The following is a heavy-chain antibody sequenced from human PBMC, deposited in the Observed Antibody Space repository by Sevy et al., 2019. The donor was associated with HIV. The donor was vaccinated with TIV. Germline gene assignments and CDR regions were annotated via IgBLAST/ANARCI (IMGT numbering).Heavy chain of an antibody. CDR1: GFTFSDHY. CDR3: TRALIVVAGFFRYYHGMDV. Sequence: GGSLRLSCAASGFTFSDHYMDLVRQAPGKGLEWIGRSRNKANSYTTEYAASVKGRFTISRDESKNSLYLQMNSLKSEDTAIYYCTRALIVVAGFFRYYHGMDVWGQGTTVTVSS. V-gene: IGHV3-72*01. J-gene: IGHJ6*02. D-gene: IGHD6-19*01. CDR2: SRNKANSYTT.